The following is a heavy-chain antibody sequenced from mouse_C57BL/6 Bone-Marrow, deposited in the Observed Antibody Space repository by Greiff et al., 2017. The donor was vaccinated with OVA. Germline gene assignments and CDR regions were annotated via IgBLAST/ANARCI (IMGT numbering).Heavy chain of an antibody. J-gene: IGHJ4*01. Sequence: EVMLVESGGGLVQSGRSLRLSCATSGFTFSDFYMEWVRQAPGKGLEWIAASRNKANDYTTEYSASVKGRFIVSRDTSQSILYLQMNALRAEDTAIYYCARDEGGDYYAMDYWGQGTSVTVSS. CDR1: GFTFSDFY. CDR3: ARDEGGDYYAMDY. CDR2: SRNKANDYTT. V-gene: IGHV7-1*01. D-gene: IGHD1-1*02.